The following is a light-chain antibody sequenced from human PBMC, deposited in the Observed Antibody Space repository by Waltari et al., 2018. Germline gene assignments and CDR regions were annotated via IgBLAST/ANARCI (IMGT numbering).Light chain of an antibody. CDR3: SSYLGFRTDWV. CDR2: EVS. CDR1: SSDVGGYNF. Sequence: QSALTQPASVSGSPGQSITISCTGTSSDVGGYNFVSWYQQHPSKAPKLMIYEVSKRPSGVSNRFSASKSGNTASLTISGLQAEDEADYYCSSYLGFRTDWVFGGGTQLTVL. J-gene: IGLJ3*02. V-gene: IGLV2-14*01.